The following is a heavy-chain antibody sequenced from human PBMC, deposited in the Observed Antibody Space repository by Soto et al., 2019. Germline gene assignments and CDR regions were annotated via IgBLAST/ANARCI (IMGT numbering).Heavy chain of an antibody. CDR2: IYSGGST. D-gene: IGHD3-3*01. CDR1: GFTVSSNY. CDR3: ARGSGYYYYYYGMDV. J-gene: IGHJ6*02. V-gene: IGHV3-53*01. Sequence: EVQLVESGGGLIQPGGSLRLSCAASGFTVSSNYMSWVRQAPGKGLEWVSVIYSGGSTYYADSVKGRFTISRDNSNNTLYLQMNSLRAEDTAVYYCARGSGYYYYYYGMDVWGQGTTVTVSS.